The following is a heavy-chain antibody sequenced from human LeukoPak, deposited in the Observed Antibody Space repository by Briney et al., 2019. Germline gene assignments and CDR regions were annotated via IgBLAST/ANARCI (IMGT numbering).Heavy chain of an antibody. V-gene: IGHV4-34*01. CDR2: INHSGST. J-gene: IGHJ5*02. CDR1: GGSFSGYY. Sequence: SETLSLTCAAYGGSFSGYYWSWIRQPPGKGLEWIGEINHSGSTNYNPSLKSRVTISVDTSKNQFSLKLSSVTAADTAVYYCARVRRIAVAGMGWFDPWGQGTLVTVSS. D-gene: IGHD6-19*01. CDR3: ARVRRIAVAGMGWFDP.